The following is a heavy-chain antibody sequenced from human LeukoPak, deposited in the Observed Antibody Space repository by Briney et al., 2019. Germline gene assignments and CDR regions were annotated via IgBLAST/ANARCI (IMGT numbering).Heavy chain of an antibody. CDR2: INPNSGGT. J-gene: IGHJ5*02. CDR3: ARDLRLTSGSSGFDP. D-gene: IGHD1-26*01. CDR1: GYTFTGYY. V-gene: IGHV1-2*02. Sequence: ASVKVSCKASGYTFTGYYMHWVRQAPGQGLEWMGWINPNSGGTNYAQKFQGRVTMTRDTSISTAYMELSSLTSDDTAVYYCARDLRLTSGSSGFDPWGQGTLVTVSS.